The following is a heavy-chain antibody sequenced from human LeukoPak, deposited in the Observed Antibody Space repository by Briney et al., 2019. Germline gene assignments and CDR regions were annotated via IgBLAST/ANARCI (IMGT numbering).Heavy chain of an antibody. CDR3: AKDLTPLMGYCGRTSCYGPDY. D-gene: IGHD2-2*01. CDR1: GFSFSSYA. CDR2: TSSDGSNR. V-gene: IGHV3-30*18. J-gene: IGHJ4*02. Sequence: GGSLRLSCTASGFSFSSYALHWVRQAPGKGQEWVAVTSSDGSNRFYADSVKDRFTISRDNSRNTLYLQMNSLRGDDTAVYYCAKDLTPLMGYCGRTSCYGPDYWGQGTLVSISS.